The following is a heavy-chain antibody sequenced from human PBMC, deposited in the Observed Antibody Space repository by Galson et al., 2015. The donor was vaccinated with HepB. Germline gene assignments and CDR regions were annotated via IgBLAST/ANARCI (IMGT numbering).Heavy chain of an antibody. Sequence: SVKVSCKASGGTFSSYAISWVRQAPGQGLEWMGGIIPIFGTANYAQKFQGRVTITADESTSTAYMELSSLRSEDTAVYYCARDVQSKPAPAAPPPHAFDIWGQGTMVTVSS. CDR1: GGTFSSYA. CDR2: IIPIFGTA. D-gene: IGHD2-2*01. J-gene: IGHJ3*02. CDR3: ARDVQSKPAPAAPPPHAFDI. V-gene: IGHV1-69*13.